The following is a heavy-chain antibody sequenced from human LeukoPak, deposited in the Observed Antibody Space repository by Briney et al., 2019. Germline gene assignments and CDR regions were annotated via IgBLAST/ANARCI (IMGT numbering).Heavy chain of an antibody. CDR2: IYYSGST. V-gene: IGHV4-39*07. CDR3: ASPSTIGYSSAWYVLADAFDI. J-gene: IGHJ3*02. Sequence: PSETLSLTCTVSGGSISSSSYSWGWIRQPPGKGLEWIGSIYYSGSTYYNPSLKSRVTISVDTSKNQFSLKLSSVTAADTAVYYCASPSTIGYSSAWYVLADAFDIWGQGTMVTVSS. CDR1: GGSISSSSYS. D-gene: IGHD6-19*01.